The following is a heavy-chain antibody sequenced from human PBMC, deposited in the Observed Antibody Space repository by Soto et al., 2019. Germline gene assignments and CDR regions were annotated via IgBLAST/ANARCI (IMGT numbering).Heavy chain of an antibody. CDR3: ARSYYGSGARRFYGNNNWFDP. J-gene: IGHJ5*02. CDR2: INHSGST. CDR1: GGSFSGYY. Sequence: SETLSLTCAVYGGSFSGYYWSWIRQPPGKGLEWIGEINHSGSTNYNPSLKSRVTISVDTSKNQFSLKLSSVTAADTAVYYCARSYYGSGARRFYGNNNWFDPWGQGTLVTVSS. V-gene: IGHV4-34*01. D-gene: IGHD3-10*01.